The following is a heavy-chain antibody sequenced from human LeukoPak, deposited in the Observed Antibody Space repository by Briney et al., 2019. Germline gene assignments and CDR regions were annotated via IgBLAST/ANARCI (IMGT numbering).Heavy chain of an antibody. J-gene: IGHJ4*02. CDR3: ARAREPLVYTYYFDY. Sequence: SETLSLTCTVSGFSISSGYYWGWIWQPPGKGLEWIGRIYHSGSTYYNPSLKSRVTISVDTSKNQFSLKLSSVTAADTAVYYCARAREPLVYTYYFDYWGQGTLVTVSS. D-gene: IGHD6-13*01. CDR1: GFSISSGYY. V-gene: IGHV4-38-2*02. CDR2: IYHSGST.